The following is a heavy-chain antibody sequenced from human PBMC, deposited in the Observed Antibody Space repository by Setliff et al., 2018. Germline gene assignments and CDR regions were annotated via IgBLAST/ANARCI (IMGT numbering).Heavy chain of an antibody. Sequence: SETLSLTCAVSGGSFSNNYWTWIRQPPGKGLEWIGDINRAGNTNYNSSLKSRVTISVDTSKNQFSLHLTSVTAADTAIYYCARRDSTGYYGYSFDFWGQGTLVTVSS. CDR3: ARRDSTGYYGYSFDF. CDR1: GGSFSNNY. J-gene: IGHJ4*02. D-gene: IGHD3-22*01. V-gene: IGHV4-34*01. CDR2: INRAGNT.